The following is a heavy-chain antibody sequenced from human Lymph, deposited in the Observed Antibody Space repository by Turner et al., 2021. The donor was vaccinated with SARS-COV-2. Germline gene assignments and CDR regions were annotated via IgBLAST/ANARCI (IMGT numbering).Heavy chain of an antibody. D-gene: IGHD3-10*01. CDR2: IITVFHIS. CDR1: GGPFSSYA. J-gene: IGHJ6*02. Sequence: QVQLVQPGAEVKKPGSSVKVSCQASGGPFSSYAISWVRQAPEQGRGWMGGIITVFHISTYAQNLTGIVTITAYKTTSTSYRELSSRRAEDTAVLYCAGVVGGCGELGYYYYYGMDVWGQGTTVTVSS. CDR3: AGVVGGCGELGYYYYYGMDV. V-gene: IGHV1-69*10.